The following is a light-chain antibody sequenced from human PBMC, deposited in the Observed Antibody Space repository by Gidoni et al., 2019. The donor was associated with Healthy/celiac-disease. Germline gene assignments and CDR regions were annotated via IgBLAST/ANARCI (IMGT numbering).Light chain of an antibody. Sequence: QSALTQPASVSGSPGQSITISCTGTSKYVVGYNYVSCYQQHPGKAPKLMIYDVSNRPSGVSNRFAGSKSGNTASLTISGLQAEDDADYYCSSYTSSSTRVFGTGTKVTVL. CDR1: SKYVVGYNY. CDR2: DVS. CDR3: SSYTSSSTRV. V-gene: IGLV2-14*03. J-gene: IGLJ1*01.